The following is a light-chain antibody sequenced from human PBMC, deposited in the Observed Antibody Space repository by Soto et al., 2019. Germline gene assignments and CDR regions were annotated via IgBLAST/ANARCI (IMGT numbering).Light chain of an antibody. J-gene: IGLJ2*01. Sequence: QSVLTQPPSASGSPGQSVTISCTGTSSDVGVYNYVSWYQQHPGKAPKLMIYEVSKRTSGVPDRFSGSTSGNTASLTFSGLQAEDEADYYCSSYAGTNNPVLFGGGTQLPVL. CDR3: SSYAGTNNPVL. CDR1: SSDVGVYNY. V-gene: IGLV2-8*01. CDR2: EVS.